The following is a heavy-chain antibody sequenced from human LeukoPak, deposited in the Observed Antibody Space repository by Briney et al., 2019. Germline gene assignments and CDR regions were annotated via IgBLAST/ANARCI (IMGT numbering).Heavy chain of an antibody. CDR1: GFTFSSCA. CDR3: AKAYYDILTGYNDY. V-gene: IGHV3-23*01. D-gene: IGHD3-9*01. J-gene: IGHJ4*02. CDR2: ISGSGGST. Sequence: GGSLRLSCAASGFTFSSCAMSWVRQAPGKGLEWVSAISGSGGSTYYADSVKGRFTISRDNSKNTLYLQMNSLRAEDTAVYCCAKAYYDILTGYNDYWGQGTLVTVSS.